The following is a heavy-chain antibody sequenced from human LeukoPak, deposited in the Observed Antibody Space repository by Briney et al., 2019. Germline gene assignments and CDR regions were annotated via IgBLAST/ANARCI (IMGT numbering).Heavy chain of an antibody. V-gene: IGHV4-59*08. CDR3: ARHQHQLVTGYDY. Sequence: PSETLSLTCTVSGGSISSNCWNWIRQPPGKGLEWIGYSCSSGSTNYNPSLMSRVAISVDTSKKQFSLRLISVTAADTAVYYCARHQHQLVTGYDYWGQGTLVTVSS. CDR2: SCSSGST. D-gene: IGHD6-13*01. J-gene: IGHJ4*02. CDR1: GGSISSNC.